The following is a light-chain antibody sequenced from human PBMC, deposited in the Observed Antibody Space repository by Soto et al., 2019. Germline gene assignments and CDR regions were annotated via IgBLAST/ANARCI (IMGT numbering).Light chain of an antibody. J-gene: IGLJ3*02. CDR3: CSYAGSSTYWV. V-gene: IGLV2-23*01. CDR1: SSDAGNYNF. Sequence: QSALTQPASVSGSPGQSITISCTGTSSDAGNYNFVSWYQQHPGKAPKVIIYEDSTRPSGVSNRISGSKSGNTASLTISGLQAEDEADYYCCSYAGSSTYWVLGGGTKLTVL. CDR2: EDS.